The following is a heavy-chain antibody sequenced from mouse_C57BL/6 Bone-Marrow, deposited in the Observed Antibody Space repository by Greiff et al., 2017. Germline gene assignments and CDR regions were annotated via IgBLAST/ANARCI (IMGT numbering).Heavy chain of an antibody. J-gene: IGHJ2*01. CDR2: ISSGGSYT. Sequence: DVHLVESGGDLVKPGGSLKLSCAASGFTFSSYGMSWVRQTPDKRLEWVATISSGGSYTYYPDSVQGRFTISRDNAKNTLYLQMSSLKSEDTAMYYCARQDGSSYAFHDWGQGTTLTVSS. CDR1: GFTFSSYG. V-gene: IGHV5-6*01. D-gene: IGHD1-1*01. CDR3: ARQDGSSYAFHD.